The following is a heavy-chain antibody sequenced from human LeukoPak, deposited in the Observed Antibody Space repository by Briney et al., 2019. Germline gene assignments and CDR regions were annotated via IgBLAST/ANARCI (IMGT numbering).Heavy chain of an antibody. CDR2: IYYSGST. CDR1: GGSISSYY. Sequence: SETLSLTCTVSGGSISSYYWSWIRQPPGKGLEWIGYIYYSGSTNYSPSLKSRVTMSVDTSKNQFSLKLSSVTAADTAFYYCARETENRDGYINAFDIWGQGTMVSVSS. CDR3: ARETENRDGYINAFDI. J-gene: IGHJ3*02. D-gene: IGHD5-24*01. V-gene: IGHV4-59*01.